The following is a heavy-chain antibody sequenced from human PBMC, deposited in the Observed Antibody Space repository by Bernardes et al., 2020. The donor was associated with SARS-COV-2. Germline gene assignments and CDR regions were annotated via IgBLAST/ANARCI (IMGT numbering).Heavy chain of an antibody. CDR1: GFTFSTYG. CDR3: AKKKGAGYYGIDV. V-gene: IGHV3-30*18. Sequence: GGSLRLSCAVYGFTFSTYGMHWVRQAQGKGLEWVAFILYDGSNKNYADSVKGRLTISRDNSKNTLYLQMKSLRAEDTAVYYCAKKKGAGYYGIDVWGQGTTGTVSS. D-gene: IGHD6-13*01. J-gene: IGHJ6*02. CDR2: ILYDGSNK.